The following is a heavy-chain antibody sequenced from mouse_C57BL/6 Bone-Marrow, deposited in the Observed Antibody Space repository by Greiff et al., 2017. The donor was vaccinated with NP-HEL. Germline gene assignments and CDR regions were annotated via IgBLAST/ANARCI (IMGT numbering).Heavy chain of an antibody. V-gene: IGHV2-2*01. CDR1: GFSLTSYG. J-gene: IGHJ4*01. CDR3: ARPDDGRGYYAMDY. CDR2: LWSGGST. Sequence: QVQLQQSGPGLVPPSQSLSITCTVSGFSLTSYGVHWVRQSPGKVLAWLGVLWSGGSTDSNAAFISRLRLSKDNSKSQVFFKMNSLQAEETAIHDGARPDDGRGYYAMDYWGQGTSVTVSS.